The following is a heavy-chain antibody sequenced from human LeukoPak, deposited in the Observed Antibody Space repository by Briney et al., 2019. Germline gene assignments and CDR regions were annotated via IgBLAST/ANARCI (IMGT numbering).Heavy chain of an antibody. CDR2: FDPEDGET. D-gene: IGHD3-16*02. Sequence: ASVKVSCKVSGYTLTELSMHWGRQAPGKGLEWMGGFDPEDGETIYTQKCQGRVTMTEDTSTGTAYMELSSLRSEDTAVYYCATGGSGGSSWYDYVWGSYRPPWKGRYFDYWGQGTLVTVSS. CDR3: ATGGSGGSSWYDYVWGSYRPPWKGRYFDY. CDR1: GYTLTELS. V-gene: IGHV1-24*01. J-gene: IGHJ4*02.